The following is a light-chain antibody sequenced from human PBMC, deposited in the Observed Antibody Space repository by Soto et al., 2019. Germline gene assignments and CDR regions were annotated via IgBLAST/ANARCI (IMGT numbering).Light chain of an antibody. CDR3: SSYAGSNYLL. Sequence: QSALTQSPSASGSPGQSVTISCTGTSSDVGGYNFVSWYQQHPGKAPKLMIYEVSKRLSGVPDRFSGSKSGNTASLTVSGLQAEDEADHYCSSYAGSNYLLFGGGTKVTVL. CDR1: SSDVGGYNF. J-gene: IGLJ2*01. CDR2: EVS. V-gene: IGLV2-8*01.